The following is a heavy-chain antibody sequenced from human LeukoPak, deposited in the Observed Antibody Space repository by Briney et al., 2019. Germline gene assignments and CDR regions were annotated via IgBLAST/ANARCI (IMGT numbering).Heavy chain of an antibody. CDR2: ISAYNGNT. D-gene: IGHD3-3*01. Sequence: ASVKVSCKASGYTFTSHGISWVRQAPGQGLEWMGWISAYNGNTNYAQKLQGRVTMTTDTSTSTAYMELRSLRSDDTAVYYCARDGSGILGVVNWFDPWGQGTLVTVSS. CDR3: ARDGSGILGVVNWFDP. CDR1: GYTFTSHG. V-gene: IGHV1-18*01. J-gene: IGHJ5*02.